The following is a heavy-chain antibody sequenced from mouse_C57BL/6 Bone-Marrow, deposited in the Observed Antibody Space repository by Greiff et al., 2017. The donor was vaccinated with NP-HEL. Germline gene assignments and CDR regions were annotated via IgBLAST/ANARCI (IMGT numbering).Heavy chain of an antibody. Sequence: DVQLQESGGDLVKPGGSLKLSCAASGFTFSSYGMSWVRQTPDKRLEWVATISSGGSYTYYPDSVKGRFTISRDNANHTLYLQMSSLKSEDTAMYYCARHGIYYYGSSPYYYAMDYWGQGTSVTVSS. V-gene: IGHV5-6*01. D-gene: IGHD1-1*01. CDR3: ARHGIYYYGSSPYYYAMDY. CDR1: GFTFSSYG. CDR2: ISSGGSYT. J-gene: IGHJ4*01.